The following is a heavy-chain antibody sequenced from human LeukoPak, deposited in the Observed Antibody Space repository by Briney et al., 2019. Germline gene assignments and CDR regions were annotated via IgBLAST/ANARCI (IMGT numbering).Heavy chain of an antibody. D-gene: IGHD3-10*01. CDR3: ARDAGGWFDP. Sequence: SQTLSLTCTVSGGSISGGGYYWSWIRQHPGTGLEWIGYIYYSGSTYYNPSLKSRVTISVDTSKNQFSLKLSSVTAADTAVYYCARDAGGWFDPWGQGTLVTVSS. CDR1: GGSISGGGYY. J-gene: IGHJ5*02. CDR2: IYYSGST. V-gene: IGHV4-31*03.